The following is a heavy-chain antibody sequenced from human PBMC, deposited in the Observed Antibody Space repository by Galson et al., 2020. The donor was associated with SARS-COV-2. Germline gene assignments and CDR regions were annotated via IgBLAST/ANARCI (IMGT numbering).Heavy chain of an antibody. CDR3: ARVHDSSGNALDI. V-gene: IGHV4-61*02. Sequence: SETLSLTCTVSGGSISSGSYYWSWIRQPAGKELEWIGRIHSTGSTNYNPSLKSRVTIAVDTSKNQFSLRLSSVTAADTAVYYCARVHDSSGNALDIWGQGTMVTVSS. CDR2: IHSTGST. J-gene: IGHJ3*02. D-gene: IGHD3-22*01. CDR1: GGSISSGSYY.